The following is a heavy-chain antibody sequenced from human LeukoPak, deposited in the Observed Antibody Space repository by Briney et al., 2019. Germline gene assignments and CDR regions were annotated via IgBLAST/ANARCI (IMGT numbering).Heavy chain of an antibody. D-gene: IGHD7-27*01. CDR2: INHSGST. CDR1: GGSFSGYY. J-gene: IGHJ4*02. Sequence: SETLSLTCAVYGGSFSGYYWSWIRQPPGKGLEWIGEINHSGSTNYNPSLKSRVTISVDTSKNQFSLKLSSVTAADTAVYYCAKGGPTGDLRSPGRDFWGQGTQVTVSS. CDR3: AKGGPTGDLRSPGRDF. V-gene: IGHV4-34*01.